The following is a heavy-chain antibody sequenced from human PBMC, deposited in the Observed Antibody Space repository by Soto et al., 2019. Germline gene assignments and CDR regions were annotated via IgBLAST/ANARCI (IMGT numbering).Heavy chain of an antibody. V-gene: IGHV4-31*03. J-gene: IGHJ4*02. CDR1: GGSISTVGHY. Sequence: QVQLQESGPKLVKPSQTLSLTCSVSGGSISTVGHYWTWIRQPPGKGLEWIGSIYHTGNTYYSKSLRSRLTMSVDTAKSQFSLRLSSMTAADTAVYYCARATGTLRSRNCDYWGQGSLVTVSS. CDR2: IYHTGNT. D-gene: IGHD1-1*01. CDR3: ARATGTLRSRNCDY.